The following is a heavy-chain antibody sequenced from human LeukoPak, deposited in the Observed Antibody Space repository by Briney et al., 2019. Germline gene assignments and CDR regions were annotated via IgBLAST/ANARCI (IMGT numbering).Heavy chain of an antibody. CDR2: ISSSSKTI. D-gene: IGHD6-19*01. V-gene: IGHV3-48*04. J-gene: IGHJ4*02. CDR3: ARRKGCDY. CDR1: GFTFSSYS. Sequence: PGGSLRLSCAASGFTFSSYSMNWVRQAPGKGLEWVSYISSSSKTIYYTDSVNGRFTISRDNAKNSLYLQMNSLRAEDMAVYYCARRKGCDYWGQGTLVTVSS.